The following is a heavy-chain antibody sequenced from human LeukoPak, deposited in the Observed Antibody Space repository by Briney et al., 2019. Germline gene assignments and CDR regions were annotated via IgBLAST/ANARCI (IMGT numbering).Heavy chain of an antibody. V-gene: IGHV3-21*01. CDR1: GFTFSSYS. CDR2: ITRSSTST. D-gene: IGHD7-27*01. CDR3: ARDNWDDAPGGFDP. J-gene: IGHJ5*02. Sequence: GGSLRLSCAASGFTFSSYSMNWVRQAPGKGLEWVSSITRSSTSTYYTDSVRGRFTISRDNAKNSLYLQMNSLRAEDTAVYYCARDNWDDAPGGFDPWGQGTLVTVSS.